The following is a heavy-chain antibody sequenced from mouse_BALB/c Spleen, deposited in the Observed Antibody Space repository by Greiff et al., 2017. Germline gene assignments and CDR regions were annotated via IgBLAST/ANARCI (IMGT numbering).Heavy chain of an antibody. D-gene: IGHD1-1*01. Sequence: QVTLKVSGPGILKPSQTLSLTCSFSGFSLSTSGMGVGWIRQPSGKGLEWLAHIWWDDDKYYNPFLKSQHTISKDTSSNQVFLKITSVATADTATDYCARILTTVVATPFAYWGQGTLVTVSA. CDR2: IWWDDDK. V-gene: IGHV8-5*01. CDR3: ARILTTVVATPFAY. J-gene: IGHJ3*01. CDR1: GFSLSTSGMG.